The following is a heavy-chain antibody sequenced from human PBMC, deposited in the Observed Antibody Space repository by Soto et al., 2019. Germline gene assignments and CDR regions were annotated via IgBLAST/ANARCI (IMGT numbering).Heavy chain of an antibody. CDR2: ISAYNGNT. CDR3: ARLAGYYDSSGYYSGYYYYYGMDV. J-gene: IGHJ6*02. V-gene: IGHV1-18*01. D-gene: IGHD3-22*01. Sequence: ASGKVSCKASGYTFTSYGISWVRQAPGQGLEWMGWISAYNGNTNYAQKLQGRVTMTTDTSTSTAYMELRSLRSDDTAVYYCARLAGYYDSSGYYSGYYYYYGMDVWGQGTTVTVSS. CDR1: GYTFTSYG.